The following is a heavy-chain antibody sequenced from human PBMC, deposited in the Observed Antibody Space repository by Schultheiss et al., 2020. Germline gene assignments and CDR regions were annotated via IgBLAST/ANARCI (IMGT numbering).Heavy chain of an antibody. J-gene: IGHJ3*02. CDR3: ARDSTQWGAFDI. Sequence: GGSLRLSCAASGFTFSSYGMHWVRQAPGKGLEWVAVIWYDGSNKYYADSVKGRFTISRDNSKNTLYLQMNSLRAEDTAVYYCARDSTQWGAFDIWGQGTMVTVSS. V-gene: IGHV3-33*01. CDR1: GFTFSSYG. CDR2: IWYDGSNK. D-gene: IGHD6-19*01.